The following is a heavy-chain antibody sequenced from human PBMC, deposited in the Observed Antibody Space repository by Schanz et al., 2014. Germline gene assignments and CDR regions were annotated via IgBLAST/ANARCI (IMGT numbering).Heavy chain of an antibody. J-gene: IGHJ4*02. Sequence: QVQLQESGPGLVKPSQTLSLTCTVSGASISSDAFYWTWIRQHPGKGLEWVGYIYYSGGTYYSPSLKSRVSISLDTSKNQFSLNLSSVTAADTAVYYCARDRLAAQGIDSWGQGTLXTVSS. CDR2: IYYSGGT. CDR3: ARDRLAAQGIDS. V-gene: IGHV4-31*03. D-gene: IGHD6-6*01. CDR1: GASISSDAFY.